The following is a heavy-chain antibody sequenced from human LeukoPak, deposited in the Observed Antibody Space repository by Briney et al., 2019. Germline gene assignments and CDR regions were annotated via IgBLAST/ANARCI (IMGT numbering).Heavy chain of an antibody. CDR3: AKGGRSSSWSSGYYYYYMDV. V-gene: IGHV3-23*01. CDR2: ISGSGGST. J-gene: IGHJ6*03. CDR1: GFTFDDYA. D-gene: IGHD6-13*01. Sequence: QPGRSLRLSCAASGFTFDDYAMHCVRQAPGKGLEWVSAISGSGGSTYYADSVKGRFTISRDNSKNTLYLQMNSLRAEDTAVYYCAKGGRSSSWSSGYYYYYMDVWGKGTTVTVSS.